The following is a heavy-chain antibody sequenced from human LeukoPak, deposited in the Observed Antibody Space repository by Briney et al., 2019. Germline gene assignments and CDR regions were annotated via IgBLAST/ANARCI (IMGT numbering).Heavy chain of an antibody. J-gene: IGHJ4*01. CDR1: GYTFTNYY. V-gene: IGHV1-46*01. CDR3: AREEEGGTFDY. D-gene: IGHD3-16*01. CDR2: IRHSGGT. Sequence: ASVKVSCKASGYTFTNYYMHWVRPAPGQGLEWMSIIRHSGGTIYAQKFQGRVAMTGDTSTSTVYMELSSLRSEDTALYYCAREEEGGTFDYWGQGTLVTVSS.